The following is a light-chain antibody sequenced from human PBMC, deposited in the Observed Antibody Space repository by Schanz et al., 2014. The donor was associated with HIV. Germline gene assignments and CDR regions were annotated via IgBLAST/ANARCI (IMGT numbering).Light chain of an antibody. CDR3: QHYGSSRPWT. CDR1: QSLSASF. CDR2: DAS. Sequence: EIVLTQSPGTLSLSPGERATLSCRASQSLSASFLAWYQQKPGQAPRLLIYDASNRTTGIPARFSGSGSGTDFTLTISSLEPEDSAVYSCQHYGSSRPWTFGQGTKVEIK. V-gene: IGKV3-20*01. J-gene: IGKJ1*01.